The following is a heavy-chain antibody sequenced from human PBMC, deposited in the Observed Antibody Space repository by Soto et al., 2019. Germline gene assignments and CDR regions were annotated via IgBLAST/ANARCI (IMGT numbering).Heavy chain of an antibody. J-gene: IGHJ1*01. CDR1: GYSFTSYW. CDR3: AILPHYYDSSGYYLL. D-gene: IGHD3-22*01. CDR2: IDPSDSYT. Sequence: PGESLKISCKGSGYSFTSYWISWVRQMPGKGLEWMGRIDPSDSYTNYSPSFQGHVTISADKSISTAYLQWSSLKASDTAMYYCAILPHYYDSSGYYLLRGQGTLVTVSS. V-gene: IGHV5-10-1*01.